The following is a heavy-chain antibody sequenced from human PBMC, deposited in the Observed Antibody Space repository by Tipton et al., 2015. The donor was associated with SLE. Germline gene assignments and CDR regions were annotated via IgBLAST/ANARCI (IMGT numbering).Heavy chain of an antibody. Sequence: SLRLSCAASGFTVSSNYMSWVRQAPGKGLEWVGFIRSKAYGGTTEYAASVKGRFTISRDDSKSIAYLQMNSLKTEDTAVYYCTRDPQGGYYDSSGYDLGYWGQGTLVTVSS. CDR1: GFTVSSNY. D-gene: IGHD3-22*01. J-gene: IGHJ4*02. V-gene: IGHV3-49*04. CDR3: TRDPQGGYYDSSGYDLGY. CDR2: IRSKAYGGTT.